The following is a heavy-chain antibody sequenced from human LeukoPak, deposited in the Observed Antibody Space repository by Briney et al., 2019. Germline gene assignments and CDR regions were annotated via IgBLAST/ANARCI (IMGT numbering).Heavy chain of an antibody. J-gene: IGHJ4*02. CDR3: ARRDNSDSSGYFDH. CDR1: GDSVGSGPYY. Sequence: SETLSLTCSVSGDSVGSGPYYWSWIRQSPGKALEWIGAIYYTRNTYYNSSLKSRATISIDTSKNQFSLKLSSVTAADTAIYYCARRDNSDSSGYFDHWGQGTLVTVSS. D-gene: IGHD3-22*01. CDR2: IYYTRNT. V-gene: IGHV4-39*01.